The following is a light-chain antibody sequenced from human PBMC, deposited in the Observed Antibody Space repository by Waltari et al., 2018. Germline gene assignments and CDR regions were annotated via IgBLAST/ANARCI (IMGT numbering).Light chain of an antibody. J-gene: IGKJ4*01. CDR1: QSISKR. CDR2: KAS. Sequence: DIQLTQSPSTLSASVGDRFTIPCRASQSISKRLAWYQQKPGKAPKLLIYKASTLESGVPSRFSGSGSGTEFTLTISSLQPDDFATYYCQQYNSYSLLTFGGGTKVEIK. V-gene: IGKV1-5*03. CDR3: QQYNSYSLLT.